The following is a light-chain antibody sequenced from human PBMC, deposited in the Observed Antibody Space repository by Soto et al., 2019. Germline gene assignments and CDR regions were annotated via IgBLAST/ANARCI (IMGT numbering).Light chain of an antibody. V-gene: IGLV2-14*01. CDR2: DVT. CDR3: SSYRRGSTYV. J-gene: IGLJ1*01. CDR1: SSDVGGYNY. Sequence: QSALTQPASVSGSPGQSITVFCTGTSSDVGGYNYVSWYQQHPGKAPRLMIYDVTNRPSGVSNRFSGSKSGNTASLTISGLQAEDEADYYCSSYRRGSTYVFGTGTKVTVL.